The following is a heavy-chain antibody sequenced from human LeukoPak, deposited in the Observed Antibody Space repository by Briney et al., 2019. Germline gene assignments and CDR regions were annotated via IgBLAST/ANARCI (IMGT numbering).Heavy chain of an antibody. CDR1: GYTLTELS. J-gene: IGHJ4*02. CDR2: IIPIFGTA. V-gene: IGHV1-69*13. Sequence: GASVKVSCKVSGYTLTELSMHWVRQAPGQGLEWMGGIIPIFGTANYAQKFQGRVTITADESTSTAYMELSSLRSEDTAVYYCARDVGTFDYWGQGTLVTVSS. D-gene: IGHD1-26*01. CDR3: ARDVGTFDY.